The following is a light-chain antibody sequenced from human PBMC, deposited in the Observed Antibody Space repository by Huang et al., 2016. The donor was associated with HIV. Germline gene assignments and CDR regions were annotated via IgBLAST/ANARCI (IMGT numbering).Light chain of an antibody. CDR3: QQYNNLPYT. Sequence: DIQMTQSPSSLSASVGDRVTITCQASQDITNFLNWYQEKPGKDPKLLIDDASNLETGVPAKFSGGGSGTYFTLTISSLQPEDFATYYCQQYNNLPYTFGQGTKLEIK. J-gene: IGKJ2*01. CDR1: QDITNF. CDR2: DAS. V-gene: IGKV1-33*01.